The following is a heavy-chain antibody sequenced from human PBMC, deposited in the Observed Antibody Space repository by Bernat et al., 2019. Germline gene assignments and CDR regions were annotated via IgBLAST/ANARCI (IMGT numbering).Heavy chain of an antibody. V-gene: IGHV3-23*01. CDR1: GFTFSSYA. D-gene: IGHD3-22*01. CDR3: ARDLDSSGYFNKYYYYGMDV. CDR2: ISGSGGST. J-gene: IGHJ6*02. Sequence: EVQLLESGGGLVQPGGSLRLSCAASGFTFSSYAMSWVRQAPGKGLEWVSAISGSGGSTYYADSVKGRFTISRDNSKNSLYLQMNSLRAEDTAVYYCARDLDSSGYFNKYYYYGMDVWGQGTTVTVSS.